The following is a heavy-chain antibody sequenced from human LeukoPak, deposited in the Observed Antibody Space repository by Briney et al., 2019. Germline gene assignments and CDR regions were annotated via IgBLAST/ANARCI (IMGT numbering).Heavy chain of an antibody. CDR1: GFAFDDYT. D-gene: IGHD4-11*01. V-gene: IGHV3-43*01. Sequence: GGSLRLSCAASGFAFDDYTMHWVRHPPGRGLEWVSLINWDGTGTHYADSVKGRFTISRDNSKNSLFLQMNSLRAEDTAVYYCAKDAQRGFDYSNSLQNWGQGILVTVSS. CDR3: AKDAQRGFDYSNSLQN. J-gene: IGHJ1*01. CDR2: INWDGTGT.